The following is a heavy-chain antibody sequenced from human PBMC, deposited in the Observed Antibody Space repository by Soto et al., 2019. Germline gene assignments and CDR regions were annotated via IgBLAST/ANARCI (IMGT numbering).Heavy chain of an antibody. CDR2: IFHSGIT. Sequence: KTSETLSLTCTISGDSFSNHYWTWIRQSPGKGLEWIGYIFHSGITDYNPSAKSRVTISIDKSRNLFSLNLTSVTAAGTAVYYCARDRYFYDSRGYYRTLDSWGQGTLVTVSS. V-gene: IGHV4-59*11. D-gene: IGHD3-22*01. CDR3: ARDRYFYDSRGYYRTLDS. J-gene: IGHJ5*01. CDR1: GDSFSNHY.